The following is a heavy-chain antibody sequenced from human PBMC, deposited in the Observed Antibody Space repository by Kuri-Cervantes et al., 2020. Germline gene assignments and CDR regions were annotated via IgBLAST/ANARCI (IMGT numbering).Heavy chain of an antibody. CDR3: AGDRGGIYCSGGSCFPRGSTYYGMDV. J-gene: IGHJ6*02. D-gene: IGHD2-15*01. Sequence: SETLSLTCAVYGGSFTGYYWSWIRQPPGKGLEWIGEINHSGSINYNQSLKSRVSISVDMSKKQFSLKQSTVTAADTAVYYCAGDRGGIYCSGGSCFPRGSTYYGMDVWGQGTTVTVSS. CDR2: INHSGSI. CDR1: GGSFTGYY. V-gene: IGHV4-34*01.